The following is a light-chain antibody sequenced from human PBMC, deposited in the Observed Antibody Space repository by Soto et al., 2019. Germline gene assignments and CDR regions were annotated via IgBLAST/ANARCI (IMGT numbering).Light chain of an antibody. CDR3: QQTYSTPLT. V-gene: IGKV1-39*01. J-gene: IGKJ4*01. Sequence: DIQMTQSPSSLSASVRGRVTITCRASQSITYLNWYQQKPGKAPKLLIYAASSLQSGVPSRFSGSGSGTHFTLTISSLQPEDFASYYCQQTYSTPLTFGGGTKVDIK. CDR2: AAS. CDR1: QSITY.